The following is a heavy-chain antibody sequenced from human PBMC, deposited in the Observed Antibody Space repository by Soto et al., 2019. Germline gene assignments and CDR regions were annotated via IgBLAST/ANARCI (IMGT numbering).Heavy chain of an antibody. V-gene: IGHV1-3*01. Sequence: ASVKVSCKASGYTFTSYGIHWVRQAPGQRLEWTGWINAGNGNTKYSEKFQGRVTITRDTSASTAYLELSSLRSEDTAAYYCARDPNDSSAYYHHYYYGMDVWGQGTTVTVSS. J-gene: IGHJ6*02. CDR2: INAGNGNT. D-gene: IGHD3-22*01. CDR3: ARDPNDSSAYYHHYYYGMDV. CDR1: GYTFTSYG.